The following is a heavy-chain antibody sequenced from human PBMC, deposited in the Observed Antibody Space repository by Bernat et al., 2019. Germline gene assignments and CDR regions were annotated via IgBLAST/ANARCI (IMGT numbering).Heavy chain of an antibody. J-gene: IGHJ6*02. CDR2: ISAFNGNT. CDR3: ARVGVAARYYYYYGMDV. CDR1: GYTFTSYG. D-gene: IGHD6-6*01. Sequence: QVQLVQSGAEVKKPGASVKVSCKASGYTFTSYGISWVRQAPGQGLEWMGCISAFNGNTNYAQKLQSIVTMTTDTSTSTGYMEMRSLRADDTAVYYCARVGVAARYYYYYGMDVWGQGTTVTVSS. V-gene: IGHV1-18*04.